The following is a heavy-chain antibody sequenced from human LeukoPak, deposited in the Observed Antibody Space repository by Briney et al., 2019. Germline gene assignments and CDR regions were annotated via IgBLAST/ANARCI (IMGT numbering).Heavy chain of an antibody. J-gene: IGHJ6*03. CDR3: ARVLERTTVTGYYYYYMDV. CDR2: ISSSGSTI. Sequence: PGGSLRLSCAASGFTFSDYYMSWIRQAPGKGLEGVSYISSSGSTIYYADSVKGRFTISRDKAKNSLYLKMNSLRAEDPAVYYCARVLERTTVTGYYYYYMDVWGKGTTVTVSS. V-gene: IGHV3-11*01. CDR1: GFTFSDYY. D-gene: IGHD4-17*01.